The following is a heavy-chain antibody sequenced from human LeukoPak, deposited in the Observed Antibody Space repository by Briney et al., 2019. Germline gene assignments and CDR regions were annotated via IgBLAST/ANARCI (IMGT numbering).Heavy chain of an antibody. J-gene: IGHJ4*02. CDR1: GYTFTSYG. V-gene: IGHV1-18*01. D-gene: IGHD3-22*01. CDR3: ARDERYDSSGYPFDY. Sequence: ASVKVSCKSSGYTFTSYGISWVRQAPGQGLEWMGWISAYNGNTNYAQKLQGRVTMTTDTSTSTAYMELSRLRSDDTAVYYCARDERYDSSGYPFDYWGQGTLVTVSS. CDR2: ISAYNGNT.